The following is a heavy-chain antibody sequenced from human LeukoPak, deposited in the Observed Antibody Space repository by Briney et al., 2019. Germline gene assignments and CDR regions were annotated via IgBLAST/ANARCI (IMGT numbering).Heavy chain of an antibody. J-gene: IGHJ5*02. Sequence: SETLSLTCTVSGGSISSYYWSWIRQPAGKGLEWIGRIYSSGSTNYNPSLKSRVTMSVDTSKNQFSLKLTSVTAADTAVYYCARESYSSSWYRGFDPWGQGTLVTVSS. CDR3: ARESYSSSWYRGFDP. CDR2: IYSSGST. D-gene: IGHD6-13*01. CDR1: GGSISSYY. V-gene: IGHV4-4*07.